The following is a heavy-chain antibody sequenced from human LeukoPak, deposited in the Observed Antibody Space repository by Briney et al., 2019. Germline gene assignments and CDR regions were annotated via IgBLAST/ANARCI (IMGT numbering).Heavy chain of an antibody. Sequence: SETLSLTCTVSGGSISSSSYYWSWIRQPPGKGLEWIGEINHSGSTNYNPSLKSRVTISVDTSKNQFSLKLSSVTAADTAVYYCARHRGLGHGYSSGSYHTLLDYWGQGTLVTVSS. CDR1: GGSISSSSYY. V-gene: IGHV4-39*01. CDR3: ARHRGLGHGYSSGSYHTLLDY. J-gene: IGHJ4*02. D-gene: IGHD3-10*01. CDR2: INHSGST.